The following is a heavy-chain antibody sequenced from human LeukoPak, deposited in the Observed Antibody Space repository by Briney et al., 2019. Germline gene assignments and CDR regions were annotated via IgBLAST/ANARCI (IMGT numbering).Heavy chain of an antibody. J-gene: IGHJ4*02. V-gene: IGHV4-61*08. Sequence: SETLSLTCAVSGGSVGSGGHFWSWIRQPPGKGLEGIGYIYSTGSTNYNPSLKSRITMSVDTSKNQFSLKLSSVIAADTAVYYCARTKSQSGSYRYYFDSWGQGTLVTVSS. CDR3: ARTKSQSGSYRYYFDS. D-gene: IGHD1-26*01. CDR1: GGSVGSGGHF. CDR2: IYSTGST.